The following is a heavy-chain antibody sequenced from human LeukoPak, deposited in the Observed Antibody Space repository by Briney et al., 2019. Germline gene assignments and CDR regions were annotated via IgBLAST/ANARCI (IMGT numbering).Heavy chain of an antibody. Sequence: PSETLSLTCTVSGGSIGSSSYYWGWIRQPPGKGLEWIGSIYHSGSTYYNPSLKSRVTISVDTSKNQFSLKLSSVTAADTAVYYCARKKAAGPYNWFDPWGQGTLVTVSS. J-gene: IGHJ5*02. V-gene: IGHV4-39*07. D-gene: IGHD6-13*01. CDR3: ARKKAAGPYNWFDP. CDR1: GGSIGSSSYY. CDR2: IYHSGST.